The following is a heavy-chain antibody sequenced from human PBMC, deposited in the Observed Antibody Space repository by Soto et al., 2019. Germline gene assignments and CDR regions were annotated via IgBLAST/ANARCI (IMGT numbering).Heavy chain of an antibody. D-gene: IGHD2-21*02. Sequence: SETLSLTCTVSGGSISSGGYYWNWIRQHPGKGLEWIGSIYYSGSTYYNPTLKSRLIISVDTSKSQFSLKLSSVTAADTAVYYCARVCGGDCHYGMDVWGQGTTVTVSS. CDR1: GGSISSGGYY. CDR3: ARVCGGDCHYGMDV. CDR2: IYYSGST. V-gene: IGHV4-39*07. J-gene: IGHJ6*02.